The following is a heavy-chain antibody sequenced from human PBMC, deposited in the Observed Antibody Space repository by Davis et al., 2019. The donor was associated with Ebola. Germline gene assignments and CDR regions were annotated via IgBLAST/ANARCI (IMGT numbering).Heavy chain of an antibody. CDR1: GGSFSGYY. V-gene: IGHV4-34*01. CDR2: INHSGST. D-gene: IGHD4-11*01. Sequence: SETLSLTCAVYGGSFSGYYWSWIRQPPGKGLEWLGEINHSGSTNYNPSLKSRVTISVDTSKNQFSLKLSSVTAADTAVSYCATDYLHYWGQGTLVTVSS. J-gene: IGHJ4*02. CDR3: ATDYLHY.